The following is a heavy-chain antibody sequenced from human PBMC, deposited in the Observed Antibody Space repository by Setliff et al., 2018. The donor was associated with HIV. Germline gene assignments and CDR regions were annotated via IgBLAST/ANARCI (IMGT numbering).Heavy chain of an antibody. D-gene: IGHD3-9*01. Sequence: SETLSLTCTVSGGSISSYYWSWIRQPAGKGLEWIGRIYTSGSTNYNPSLKSRVTMSVGTSKNQFSLKLSSVTAADTAVYYCARETRGYYDILTGLYYFDYWGQGTLVTVSS. V-gene: IGHV4-4*07. CDR1: GGSISSYY. CDR2: IYTSGST. CDR3: ARETRGYYDILTGLYYFDY. J-gene: IGHJ4*02.